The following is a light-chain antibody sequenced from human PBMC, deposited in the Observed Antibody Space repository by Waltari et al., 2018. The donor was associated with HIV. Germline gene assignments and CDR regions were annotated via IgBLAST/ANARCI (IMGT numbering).Light chain of an antibody. CDR3: QQYNDWPQT. J-gene: IGKJ1*01. CDR1: QSVGGN. V-gene: IGKV3-15*01. Sequence: EIVMTQSPATLSVSPGEKAPLSCRASQSVGGNLAWYQVRPGQAPSLLIYAATSRTTGFPGRFRGSGSGTEFTLTISSLQSEDFAIYYCQQYNDWPQTFGQGTRVDIK. CDR2: AAT.